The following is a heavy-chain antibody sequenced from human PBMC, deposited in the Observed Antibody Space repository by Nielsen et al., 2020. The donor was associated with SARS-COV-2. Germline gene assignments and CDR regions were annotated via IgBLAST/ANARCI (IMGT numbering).Heavy chain of an antibody. V-gene: IGHV3-30-3*01. J-gene: IGHJ6*02. D-gene: IGHD1-26*01. Sequence: GGSLRLSCAASGFTFSSYAMHWVRQAPGKGLEWVAVISYDGSNKYYADSVKGRFTISRDNSKNTLYLQMNSLRAEDTAVYYCARALGGSYYYGMDVWGQGTTVTVSS. CDR3: ARALGGSYYYGMDV. CDR2: ISYDGSNK. CDR1: GFTFSSYA.